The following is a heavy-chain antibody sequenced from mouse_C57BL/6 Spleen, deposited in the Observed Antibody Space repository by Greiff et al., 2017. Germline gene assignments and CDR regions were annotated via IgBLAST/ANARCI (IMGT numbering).Heavy chain of an antibody. J-gene: IGHJ4*01. CDR3: AKYTTVVARDAMDY. Sequence: QVQLQQSGAELVKPGASVKISCKASGYAFSSYWMNWVKQRPGTGLEWIGQIYPGDGDTNYNGKLKGKATLTADKSSSTAYMQLSSLTSEDSAVYYCAKYTTVVARDAMDYWGQGTSVTVSS. D-gene: IGHD1-1*01. V-gene: IGHV1-80*01. CDR1: GYAFSSYW. CDR2: IYPGDGDT.